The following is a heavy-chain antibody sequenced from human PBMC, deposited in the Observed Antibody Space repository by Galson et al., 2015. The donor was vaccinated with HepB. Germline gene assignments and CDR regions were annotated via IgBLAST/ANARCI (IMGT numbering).Heavy chain of an antibody. V-gene: IGHV3-33*01. J-gene: IGHJ4*02. CDR1: DFNFSNYG. Sequence: LRLSCAASDFNFSNYGIHWVRQAPGKGLEWVAVIWYDGSNRYYADSVKGRFTISRDNSKNTLYLQMNSLRAADTAVYYCARGRGYGSGTYLDYWGQGTLVTVSS. CDR3: ARGRGYGSGTYLDY. D-gene: IGHD3-10*01. CDR2: IWYDGSNR.